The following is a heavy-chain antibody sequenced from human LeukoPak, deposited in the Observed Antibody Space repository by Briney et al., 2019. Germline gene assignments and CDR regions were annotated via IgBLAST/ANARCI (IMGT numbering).Heavy chain of an antibody. CDR1: GYTFTSDY. J-gene: IGHJ5*02. CDR3: AGSSHQRNWFDP. CDR2: VHSSGGVM. V-gene: IGHV1-46*01. Sequence: ASLKVSCKASGYTFTSDYMNWVRQAPGQGLEWMGIVHSSGGVMTYAQEFQDRLGVTRDSSTSTIYMELSSLRSEDTAVYYCAGSSHQRNWFDPWGQGTLVIVCS. D-gene: IGHD1-26*01.